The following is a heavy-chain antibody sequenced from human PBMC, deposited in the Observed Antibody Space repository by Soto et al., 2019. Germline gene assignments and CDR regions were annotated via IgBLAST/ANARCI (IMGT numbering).Heavy chain of an antibody. V-gene: IGHV4-39*01. D-gene: IGHD2-21*02. J-gene: IGHJ4*02. CDR3: ARQRTSVVTQAYFDD. CDR2: IYYSGST. CDR1: GGSINSRSYY. Sequence: SETLSLTCTVSGGSINSRSYYWGWIRQSPGKGLEWIGSIYYSGSTYYNPSLRSRVAMSVDTSKNQFSLKLRSVSAADTAVYYCARQRTSVVTQAYFDDWGQGSLVTVSS.